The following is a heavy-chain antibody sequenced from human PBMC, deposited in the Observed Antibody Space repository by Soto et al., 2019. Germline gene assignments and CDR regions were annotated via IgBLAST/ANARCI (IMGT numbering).Heavy chain of an antibody. CDR2: ISGSGGST. D-gene: IGHD3-16*01. J-gene: IGHJ5*02. CDR3: AKGPGGGKGSLINWFDP. Sequence: VGSLRLSCAASGFTFSSYAMSWVRQAPGKGLEWVSAISGSGGSTYYADSVKGRFTISRDNSKNTLYLQMNSLRAEDTAVYYCAKGPGGGKGSLINWFDPWGQGTLVTVSS. V-gene: IGHV3-23*01. CDR1: GFTFSSYA.